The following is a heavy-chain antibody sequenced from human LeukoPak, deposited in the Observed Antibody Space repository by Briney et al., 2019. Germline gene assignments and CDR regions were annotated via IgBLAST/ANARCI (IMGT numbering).Heavy chain of an antibody. D-gene: IGHD3-10*01. CDR3: ARVQYYYGSGFDS. J-gene: IGHJ4*02. CDR2: TYYSGST. Sequence: SETLSLTCIVSGGSISSYYWSWIRQPPGKGLEWIGYTYYSGSTTYNPSLKSRVTISVDTSKNQFSLRLSSVTAADTAVYYCARVQYYYGSGFDSWGQGTLVTVSS. V-gene: IGHV4-59*01. CDR1: GGSISSYY.